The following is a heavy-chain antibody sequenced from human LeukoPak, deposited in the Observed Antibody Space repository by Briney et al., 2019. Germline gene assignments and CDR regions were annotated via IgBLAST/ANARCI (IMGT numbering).Heavy chain of an antibody. Sequence: GGSLRLSCAASGFTFSSYAMHWVRQAPGKGLEWVAVISYDGSNKYYADSVKGRFTISRDNSKNTLYLQMSSLRAEDTAVYYCAKEVVRGVTSFDYWGQGTLVTVSS. J-gene: IGHJ4*02. CDR3: AKEVVRGVTSFDY. CDR1: GFTFSSYA. V-gene: IGHV3-30-3*01. D-gene: IGHD3-10*01. CDR2: ISYDGSNK.